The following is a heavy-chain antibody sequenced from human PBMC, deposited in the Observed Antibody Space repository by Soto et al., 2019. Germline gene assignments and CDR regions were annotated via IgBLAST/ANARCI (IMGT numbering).Heavy chain of an antibody. CDR2: ISGSGGST. CDR1: GFTFSSYA. D-gene: IGHD4-4*01. CDR3: AKTTTVTPFSYYYYYMDV. J-gene: IGHJ6*03. Sequence: GGSLRLSCAASGFTFSSYAMSWVRQAPGKGLEWVSAISGSGGSTYYADSVKGRFTISRDNSKNTLYLQMNSLRAEDTAVYYCAKTTTVTPFSYYYYYMDVWGKGTTVTVSS. V-gene: IGHV3-23*01.